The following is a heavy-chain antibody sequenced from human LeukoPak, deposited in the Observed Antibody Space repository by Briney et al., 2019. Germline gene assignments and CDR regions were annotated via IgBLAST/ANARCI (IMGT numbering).Heavy chain of an antibody. Sequence: ASVEVSCQASGYTFTCYYMHWVRRAPGQGREWMGWINPNSGGTNYAQKVQGWGTMTRETSISTAYMELSSLRSEDTAVYYCASSAAGQNNWFDPWGQGTLVTVSS. CDR1: GYTFTCYY. CDR3: ASSAAGQNNWFDP. CDR2: INPNSGGT. V-gene: IGHV1-2*04. D-gene: IGHD6-13*01. J-gene: IGHJ5*02.